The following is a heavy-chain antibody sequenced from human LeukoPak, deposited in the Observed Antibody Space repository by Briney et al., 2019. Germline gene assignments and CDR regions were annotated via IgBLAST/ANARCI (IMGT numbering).Heavy chain of an antibody. V-gene: IGHV4-39*07. Sequence: SETLSLTCTVSGGSISSNSHYWGWIRQPPGKGLEWIGSISYSGSTYYNPSLKSRVTISVDTSRNQFSLKLSSVTAADTAVYYCARGEYVTAILDSWGQGTLVTVSS. D-gene: IGHD2-21*02. CDR3: ARGEYVTAILDS. CDR1: GGSISSNSHY. CDR2: ISYSGST. J-gene: IGHJ4*02.